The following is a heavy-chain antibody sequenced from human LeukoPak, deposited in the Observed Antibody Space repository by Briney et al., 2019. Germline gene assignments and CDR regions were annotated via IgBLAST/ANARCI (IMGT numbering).Heavy chain of an antibody. Sequence: GASVKVSCKASGYTFTGYYMHWVRQAPGQGLERMGRINPNSGGXNXAQKFQGRVTMTRDTSISTAYMELSRLRSDDTAVYYCARSTVTTFFEDYWGQGTLVTVSS. J-gene: IGHJ4*02. D-gene: IGHD4-17*01. CDR3: ARSTVTTFFEDY. V-gene: IGHV1-2*06. CDR1: GYTFTGYY. CDR2: INPNSGGX.